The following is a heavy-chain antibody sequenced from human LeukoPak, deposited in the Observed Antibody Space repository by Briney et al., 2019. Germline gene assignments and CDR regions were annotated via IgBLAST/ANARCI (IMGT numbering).Heavy chain of an antibody. CDR1: GGSISSGGYY. CDR3: ARDARSGRYLMPLYYYYYGMDV. CDR2: ICYSGST. D-gene: IGHD3-10*01. V-gene: IGHV4-31*03. J-gene: IGHJ6*02. Sequence: SQTLSLTCTVSGGSISSGGYYWSWIRQHPGKGLEWIGYICYSGSTYYNPSLKSRVTISVDTSKNQFSLKLSSVTAADTAVYYCARDARSGRYLMPLYYYYYGMDVWGQGTTVTVSS.